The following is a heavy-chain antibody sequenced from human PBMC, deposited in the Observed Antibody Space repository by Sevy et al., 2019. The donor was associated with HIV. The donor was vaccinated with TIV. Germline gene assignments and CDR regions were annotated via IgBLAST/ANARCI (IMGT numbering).Heavy chain of an antibody. V-gene: IGHV3-15*01. J-gene: IGHJ4*02. CDR3: TTAHLDLAHIDH. CDR2: IKAKIHGGTT. Sequence: GGSLRLSCAASGLSFSGAWMNWVRQAPGKGLEWVGRIKAKIHGGTTDYAAPVKGRFTISRDDSKNTLYLQMNSLNIDDTAVYYCTTAHLDLAHIDHWGQGTLVTVSS. CDR1: GLSFSGAW.